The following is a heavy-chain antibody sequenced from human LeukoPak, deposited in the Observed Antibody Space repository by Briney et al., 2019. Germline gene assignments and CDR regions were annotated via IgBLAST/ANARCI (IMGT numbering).Heavy chain of an antibody. J-gene: IGHJ4*02. CDR3: ARDETGDPTVGY. V-gene: IGHV1-69*04. CDR2: IIPIFGIA. D-gene: IGHD7-27*01. CDR1: GGTFSSYA. Sequence: GASVKVSCKASGGTFSSYAISWVRQAPGQGLEXXXRIIPIFGIANYAQKFQGRVTITADKSTSTAYMELSSLRSEDTAVYYCARDETGDPTVGYWGQGTLVTVSS.